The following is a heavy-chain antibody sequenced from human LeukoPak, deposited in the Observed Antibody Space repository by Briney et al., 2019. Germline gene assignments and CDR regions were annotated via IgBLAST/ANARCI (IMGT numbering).Heavy chain of an antibody. Sequence: PSETVSLTCTVSGGSISSYYWSWIRQPPGKGLEWIGYIYYSGSTNYNPSLKSRVTISVDTSKNQFSLKLSSVTAADTAVYYCASAPGWFDPWGQGTLVTVSS. CDR2: IYYSGST. CDR3: ASAPGWFDP. CDR1: GGSISSYY. V-gene: IGHV4-59*01. J-gene: IGHJ5*02.